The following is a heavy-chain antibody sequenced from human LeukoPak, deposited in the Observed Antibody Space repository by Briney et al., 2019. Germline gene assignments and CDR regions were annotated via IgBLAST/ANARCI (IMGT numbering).Heavy chain of an antibody. V-gene: IGHV4-30-2*01. CDR2: IYHSGST. CDR1: GGSISSGGYY. CDR3: AREPTSSSPAPKDYYYYMDV. Sequence: PSETLSLTCTVSGGSISSGGYYWRWIRQPPGKGLEWIGYIYHSGSTYYNPSLKSRVTISVDRSKNQFSLKLSSVTAADTAVYYCAREPTSSSPAPKDYYYYMDVWGKGTTVTVSS. D-gene: IGHD2/OR15-2a*01. J-gene: IGHJ6*03.